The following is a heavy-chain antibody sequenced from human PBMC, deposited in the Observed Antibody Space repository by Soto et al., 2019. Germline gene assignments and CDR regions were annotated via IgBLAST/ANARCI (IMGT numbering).Heavy chain of an antibody. CDR3: AKRQDEDYGDYEITGDDAFDI. CDR2: ISGSGVTT. CDR1: GITFNNCV. D-gene: IGHD4-17*01. Sequence: VQLLESGGGLVQPGGSLRLSCAASGITFNNCVMNWVRQAPGKGLEWVSAISGSGVTTYYVDSVKGRFTISRDNYKNAIYLQLSSLRAEDTAVYYCAKRQDEDYGDYEITGDDAFDIWCQGTMVTVS. V-gene: IGHV3-23*01. J-gene: IGHJ3*02.